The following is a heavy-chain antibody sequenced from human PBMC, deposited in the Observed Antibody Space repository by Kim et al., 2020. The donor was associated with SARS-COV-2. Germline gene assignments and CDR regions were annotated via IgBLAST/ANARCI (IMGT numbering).Heavy chain of an antibody. J-gene: IGHJ4*02. CDR3: ARGDSSGYYYVSPMDY. V-gene: IGHV3-30-3*01. CDR2: ISYDGSNK. D-gene: IGHD3-22*01. CDR1: GFTFSSYA. Sequence: GGSLRLSCAASGFTFSSYAMHWVRQAPGKGLEWVAVISYDGSNKYYADSVKGRFTISRDNSKNTLYLQMNSLRAEDTAVYYCARGDSSGYYYVSPMDYWGQGTLVTVSS.